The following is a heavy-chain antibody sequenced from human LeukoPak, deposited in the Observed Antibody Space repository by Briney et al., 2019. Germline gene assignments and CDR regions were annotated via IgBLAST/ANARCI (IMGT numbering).Heavy chain of an antibody. CDR1: GGSISSYY. CDR3: ASLTTLNVAAIFDY. Sequence: SETLSLTCTVSGGSISSYYWSWIRQPPGKALEWSGYIYYSGSTNYNPSLKSRVTISVDTSKNQFSLKLSSVTAADTAVYYCASLTTLNVAAIFDYWGQGTLVTVSS. CDR2: IYYSGST. D-gene: IGHD6-25*01. V-gene: IGHV4-59*01. J-gene: IGHJ4*02.